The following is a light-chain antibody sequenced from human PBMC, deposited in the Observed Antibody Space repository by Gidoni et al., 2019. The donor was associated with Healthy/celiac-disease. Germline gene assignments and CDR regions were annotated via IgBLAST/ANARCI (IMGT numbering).Light chain of an antibody. Sequence: EIVLTHSPATLSLSPGERATLSCRASQSVSSYLAWYQQKPGQAHRLLIYDASNRATGIPARFSGSGSGTEFTLTISSIEPEDFAVYYCQQRSNWPPLTFGGGTKVEIK. CDR3: QQRSNWPPLT. CDR2: DAS. CDR1: QSVSSY. V-gene: IGKV3-11*01. J-gene: IGKJ4*01.